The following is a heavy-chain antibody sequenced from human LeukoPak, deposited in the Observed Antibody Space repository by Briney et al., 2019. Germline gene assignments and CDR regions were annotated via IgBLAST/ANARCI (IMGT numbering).Heavy chain of an antibody. D-gene: IGHD1-26*01. CDR1: SGSISSYY. V-gene: IGHV4-4*07. CDR3: ARDGNSGSYFFDY. J-gene: IGHJ4*02. CDR2: IYTSGST. Sequence: PSETLSLTCTVSSGSISSYYWNWVRQPAGKGLEWIGRIYTSGSTNYNPSLKSRVTISVDKSKNQFFLKLSSVTAADTAVYYCARDGNSGSYFFDYWGQGTLVTVSS.